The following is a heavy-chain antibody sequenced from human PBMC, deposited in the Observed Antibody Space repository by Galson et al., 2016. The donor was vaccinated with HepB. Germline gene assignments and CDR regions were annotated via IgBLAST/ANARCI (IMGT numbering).Heavy chain of an antibody. CDR2: INDNGGSK. D-gene: IGHD3-22*01. Sequence: SLRLSCAASGFTFSSYTMRWVRQAPGKGLEWVSSINDNGGSKYYADSVKGRFSISRDNSKNTLYLQMNSLRAEDTAVYYCAKAYYQGAHGFDIWGQGTMVTVSS. V-gene: IGHV3-23*01. CDR3: AKAYYQGAHGFDI. J-gene: IGHJ3*02. CDR1: GFTFSSYT.